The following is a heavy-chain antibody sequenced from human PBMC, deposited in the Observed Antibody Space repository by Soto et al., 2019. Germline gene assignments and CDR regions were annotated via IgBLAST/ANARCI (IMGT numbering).Heavy chain of an antibody. CDR2: ISYDGSNK. CDR3: AKEEMATIDY. Sequence: QVQLVESGGGVAQPGRSLRLSCAASGFTFSHYGMQWVRQAPGKGLEWVAVISYDGSNKYYADSVKGRFTISRDNSKDTLFLQMNSLRAEDTAVYFCAKEEMATIDYWGQGSLVTVSS. J-gene: IGHJ4*02. V-gene: IGHV3-30*18. CDR1: GFTFSHYG.